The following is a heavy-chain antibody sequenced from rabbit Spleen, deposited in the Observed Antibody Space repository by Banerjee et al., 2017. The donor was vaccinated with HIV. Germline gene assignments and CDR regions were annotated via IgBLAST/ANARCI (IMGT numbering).Heavy chain of an antibody. D-gene: IGHD2-1*01. V-gene: IGHV1S45*01. CDR1: GFSFGDRDV. CDR2: INVATGKP. CDR3: VRDLGYDDYSEKGYFNL. Sequence: QEQLVESGGGLVQPEGSLTLTCTASGFSFGDRDVMCWVRQAPGKGLEWIACINVATGKPVYATWAKGRFTISRTSSTTVTLRMTSLTAADTATYFCVRDLGYDDYSEKGYFNLWGQGTLVTVS. J-gene: IGHJ4*01.